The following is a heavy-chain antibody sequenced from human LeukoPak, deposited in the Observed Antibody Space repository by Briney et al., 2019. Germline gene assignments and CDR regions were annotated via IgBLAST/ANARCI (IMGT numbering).Heavy chain of an antibody. CDR2: IYTSGST. J-gene: IGHJ6*02. CDR3: ARTHSSSWPHYYYYYYGMDV. CDR1: GGSFSGYY. Sequence: SETLSLTCAVYGGSFSGYYWSWIRQPAGKGLEWTGRIYTSGSTNYNPSLKSRVTMSVDTSKNQFSLKLSSVTAADTAVYYCARTHSSSWPHYYYYYYGMDVWGQGTTVTVSS. D-gene: IGHD6-13*01. V-gene: IGHV4-59*10.